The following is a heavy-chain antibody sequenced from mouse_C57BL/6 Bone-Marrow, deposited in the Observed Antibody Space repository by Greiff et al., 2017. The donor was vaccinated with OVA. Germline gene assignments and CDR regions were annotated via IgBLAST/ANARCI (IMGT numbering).Heavy chain of an antibody. D-gene: IGHD2-3*01. CDR3: AGGYYGSLGDY. Sequence: VQLQQSDAELVKPGASVKISCKVSGYTFTDHTIHWMKQRPEQGLEWIGYIYPRAGSTKYNEKFTGKATLTADKSSSTAYMPLKSLTSEDAAVYCGAGGYYGSLGDYWGQGTTLTVSS. CDR1: GYTFTDHT. J-gene: IGHJ2*01. V-gene: IGHV1-78*01. CDR2: IYPRAGST.